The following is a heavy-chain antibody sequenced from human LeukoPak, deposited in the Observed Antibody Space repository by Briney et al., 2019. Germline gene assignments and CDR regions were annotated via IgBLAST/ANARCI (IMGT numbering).Heavy chain of an antibody. V-gene: IGHV4-31*03. Sequence: SETLSLTCTVPGGSISSGGYYWSWIRQHPGKGLEWIGYIYYSGSTYYNPSLKSRVTISVDTSKNQFSLKLSSVTAADTAVYYCARVWYSSSNWFDPWGQGTLVTVSS. D-gene: IGHD6-13*01. J-gene: IGHJ5*02. CDR1: GGSISSGGYY. CDR2: IYYSGST. CDR3: ARVWYSSSNWFDP.